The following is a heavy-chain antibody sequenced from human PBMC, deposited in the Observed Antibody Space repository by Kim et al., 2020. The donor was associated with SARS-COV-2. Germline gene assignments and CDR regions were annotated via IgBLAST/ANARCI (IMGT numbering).Heavy chain of an antibody. CDR2: ISYDGSNK. CDR1: GFTFSSYA. V-gene: IGHV3-30-3*01. CDR3: ARALGGSYSDADYSDY. D-gene: IGHD1-26*01. Sequence: GGSLRLSCAASGFTFSSYAMHWVRQAPGKGLEWVAVISYDGSNKYYADSVKGRFTISRDNSKNTLYLQMNSLRAEDTAVYYCARALGGSYSDADYSDYWGQGTLVTVSS. J-gene: IGHJ4*02.